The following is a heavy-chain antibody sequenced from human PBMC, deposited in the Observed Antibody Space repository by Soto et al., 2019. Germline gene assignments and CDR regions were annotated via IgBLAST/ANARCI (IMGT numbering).Heavy chain of an antibody. V-gene: IGHV1-69*01. CDR1: GDSFSYYD. CDR2: IIPMFGTS. CDR3: ARPLRSSSHTPFDF. Sequence: QVQLVQSGAEVRKPGSSVKVSCQASGDSFSYYDISWVRQAPGQGLEWMGEIIPMFGTSIYAQKFQGRVTLTEDESTSTAYMELSSLRSDDTDVYYCARPLRSSSHTPFDFWGQGTLVTVSS. D-gene: IGHD2-2*01. J-gene: IGHJ4*02.